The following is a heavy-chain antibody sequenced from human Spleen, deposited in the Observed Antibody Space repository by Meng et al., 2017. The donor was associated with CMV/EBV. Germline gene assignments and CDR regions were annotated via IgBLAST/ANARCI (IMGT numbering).Heavy chain of an antibody. D-gene: IGHD2-2*02. CDR2: MSYDGSNK. J-gene: IGHJ4*02. CDR1: GFTLSSYS. Sequence: GGSLRLSCEASGFTLSSYSVHWVRQAPGKGLEWVAVMSYDGSNKDYADSVMGRFTISRDNAKNSLYLQMNSLRAEDTAIYYCARVAPAAIAFDYWGQGTLVTVSS. V-gene: IGHV3-30-3*01. CDR3: ARVAPAAIAFDY.